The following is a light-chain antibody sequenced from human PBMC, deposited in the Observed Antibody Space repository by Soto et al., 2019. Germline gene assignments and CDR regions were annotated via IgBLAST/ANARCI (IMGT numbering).Light chain of an antibody. Sequence: QSVLSHPASVSGSPGQSIAISCTGTSSDVGGYNYVSWYQQHPGKAPKLMVYDVSNLPSGVSNRFSGSKSGNTASLTISGLQAEDEADYYCSSYTSSSTYVFGTGTKVTVL. CDR2: DVS. J-gene: IGLJ1*01. CDR1: SSDVGGYNY. CDR3: SSYTSSSTYV. V-gene: IGLV2-14*01.